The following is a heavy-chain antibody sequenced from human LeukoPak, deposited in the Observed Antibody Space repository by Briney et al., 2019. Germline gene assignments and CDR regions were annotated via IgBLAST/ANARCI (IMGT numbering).Heavy chain of an antibody. D-gene: IGHD3-10*01. Sequence: GGSLRLSCAASGFIFSHYGMHWVRQAPGKGLEWVAFIRNDGSNKYYADSVKGRFTISRDNSKNTLYVQMNSLSAEDTAVYYCAKDRGSGTYERGYFDYWGQGMLVTVSS. CDR1: GFIFSHYG. CDR2: IRNDGSNK. CDR3: AKDRGSGTYERGYFDY. V-gene: IGHV3-30*02. J-gene: IGHJ4*02.